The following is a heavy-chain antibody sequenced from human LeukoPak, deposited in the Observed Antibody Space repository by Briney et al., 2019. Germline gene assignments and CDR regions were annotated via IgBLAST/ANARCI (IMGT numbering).Heavy chain of an antibody. CDR3: AKSYSPSVYYYYGMDV. D-gene: IGHD5-18*01. J-gene: IGHJ6*02. Sequence: PGGSLRLSCAASGFTFSSYGMHWVRQAPGKGLEWVAVISYDGSNKYYADSVKGRFTISRDNSKNTLYLQMNSLRAEDTAVYYCAKSYSPSVYYYYGMDVWGQGTTVTVSS. V-gene: IGHV3-30*18. CDR2: ISYDGSNK. CDR1: GFTFSSYG.